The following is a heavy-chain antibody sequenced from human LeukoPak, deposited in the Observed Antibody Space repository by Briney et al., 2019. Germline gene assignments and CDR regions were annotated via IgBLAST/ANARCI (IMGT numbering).Heavy chain of an antibody. CDR2: INPNSGGT. J-gene: IGHJ4*02. CDR1: GYTFTGYY. V-gene: IGHV1-2*02. Sequence: ASVKVSFKASGYTFTGYYMHWVRQAPGQGLEWMGWINPNSGGTNYAQKFQGRVTITADESTTTAYLELNSLRSEDTAVYYCAICSSTWSGDRPDSWGQGSLVTVSS. CDR3: AICSSTWSGDRPDS. D-gene: IGHD2-2*01.